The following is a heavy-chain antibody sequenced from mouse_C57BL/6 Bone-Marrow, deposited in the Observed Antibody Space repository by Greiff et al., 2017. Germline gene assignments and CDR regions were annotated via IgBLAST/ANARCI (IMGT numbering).Heavy chain of an antibody. CDR2: IDPENGDT. D-gene: IGHD1-1*01. Sequence: VQLQQSGAELVRPGASVKLSCTASGFNIKDDYMHWVKQRPEQGLEWIGWIDPENGDTEYASKFQGKATITADTSSNTAYLQLSSLTSEDTAVYYCTTYLFPDYGSSMDYWGQGTSVTVSS. V-gene: IGHV14-4*01. CDR3: TTYLFPDYGSSMDY. J-gene: IGHJ4*01. CDR1: GFNIKDDY.